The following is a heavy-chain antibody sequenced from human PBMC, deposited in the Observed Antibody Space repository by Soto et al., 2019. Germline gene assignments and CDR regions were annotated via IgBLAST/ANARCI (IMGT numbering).Heavy chain of an antibody. Sequence: VQLEESGGGLVQPGGSLKLSCAASGFTFSVSAMHWVRQASGKGLEWVGRIRNKAGNYATAYAASVKGRFTNSRDDSKTPTYLQISSLKTEDTAVYYCTRHRIIWANHMTTVIRNDGFDIWGQGTMVTVSA. V-gene: IGHV3-73*01. J-gene: IGHJ3*02. CDR2: IRNKAGNYAT. CDR3: TRHRIIWANHMTTVIRNDGFDI. CDR1: GFTFSVSA. D-gene: IGHD4-17*01.